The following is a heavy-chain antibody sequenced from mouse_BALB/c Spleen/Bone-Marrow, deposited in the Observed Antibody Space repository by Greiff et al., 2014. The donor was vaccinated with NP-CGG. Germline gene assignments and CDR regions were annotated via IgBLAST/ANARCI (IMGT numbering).Heavy chain of an antibody. D-gene: IGHD3-1*01. CDR2: ILPGSGST. V-gene: IGHV1-9*01. CDR3: ARLGIRSFGY. J-gene: IGHJ2*01. CDR1: GYRFNSYW. Sequence: VQRVESGADLMKPGASVKISCKATGYRFNSYWIEWVKQRPGHGLEWIGEILPGSGSTNFNEKFKGKATFTAYTSSNTAYMQISSLTSEDSAVYYCARLGIRSFGYWGQGTTLTVSS.